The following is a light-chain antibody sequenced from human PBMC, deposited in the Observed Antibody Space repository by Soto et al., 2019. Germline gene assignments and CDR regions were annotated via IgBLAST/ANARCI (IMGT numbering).Light chain of an antibody. CDR1: SSDVGGYNY. CDR3: CSYAGSYTFDVV. Sequence: QSALTQPRSVSGSHGQSVTISCTGTSSDVGGYNYVSWYQQHPGKAPKLMIYDVSKRPSGVPGRFSGSKSGNTASLTISGLQAEDEADYYCCSYAGSYTFDVVFGGGTQLTVL. J-gene: IGLJ2*01. CDR2: DVS. V-gene: IGLV2-11*01.